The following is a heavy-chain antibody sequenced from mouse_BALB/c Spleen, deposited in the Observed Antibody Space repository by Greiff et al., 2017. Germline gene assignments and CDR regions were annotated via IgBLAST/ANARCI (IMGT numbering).Heavy chain of an antibody. J-gene: IGHJ2*01. CDR1: GFTFSSFG. Sequence: EVQLVASGGGLVQPGGSRKLSCAASGFTFSSFGMHWVRQAPEKGLEWVAYISSGSSTIYYADTVKGRFHISRDNPKNTLFLQMTSLRSEDTAMYYCARYFDYGGQGTTLTVSS. V-gene: IGHV5-17*02. CDR3: ARYFDY. CDR2: ISSGSSTI.